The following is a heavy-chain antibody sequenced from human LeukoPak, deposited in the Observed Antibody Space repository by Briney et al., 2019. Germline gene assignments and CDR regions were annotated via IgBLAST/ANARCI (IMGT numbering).Heavy chain of an antibody. CDR1: GYTFTSYS. J-gene: IGHJ4*02. V-gene: IGHV1-3*01. CDR2: INAGNGNT. D-gene: IGHD3-10*01. CDR3: ARDGPYYYGSGSYFPFDY. Sequence: ASVKVSCKASGYTFTSYSIHWVRQAPGQRLEYMGWINAGNGNTKSSEKLQGRVTMTTDTSTSTAYMELRSLRADDTAVYYCARDGPYYYGSGSYFPFDYWGQGTLVTVSS.